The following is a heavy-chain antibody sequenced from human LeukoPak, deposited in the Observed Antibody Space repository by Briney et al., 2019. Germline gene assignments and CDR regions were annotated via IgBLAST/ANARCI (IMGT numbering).Heavy chain of an antibody. J-gene: IGHJ3*02. D-gene: IGHD3-22*01. CDR2: IFYVGST. CDR3: ARDYYDSRGDDFDI. V-gene: IGHV4-59*11. CDR1: GDSIGSHY. Sequence: SETLSLTCTVSGDSIGSHYWSWIRQPPGKGLEWIGYIFYVGSTNYNPSLKSRFTISVDTSKNQFSLKINSVTAADTAVYYCARDYYDSRGDDFDIWGQGTMVTVSS.